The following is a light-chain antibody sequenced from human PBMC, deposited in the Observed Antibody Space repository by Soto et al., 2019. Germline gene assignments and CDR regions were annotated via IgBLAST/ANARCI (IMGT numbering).Light chain of an antibody. V-gene: IGLV1-47*01. CDR2: RNN. CDR3: AAWDDSLSGVV. CDR1: SSNIGSNY. J-gene: IGLJ2*01. Sequence: QAVVTQPLSASASPGQRVTISCSGSSSNIGSNYVYWYQQLPGTAPKLLIYRNNQRPSGVPDRFSGSKSGTSASLAISGLRSEDEADYYCAAWDDSLSGVVFGGGTKLTVL.